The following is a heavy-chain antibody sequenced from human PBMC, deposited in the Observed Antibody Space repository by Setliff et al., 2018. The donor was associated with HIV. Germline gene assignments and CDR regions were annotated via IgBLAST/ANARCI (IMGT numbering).Heavy chain of an antibody. V-gene: IGHV1-2*02. Sequence: ASVKVSCKASGYTFTDYYVHWVRQAPGQGLEWVGCINPKSGDTNCAQTFQDRVHQRRTRTTAYLEVSSLRSEDTAVYYCAKGYYHDSRGYPTGPAFDIWGQGTMVTVSS. CDR3: AKGYYHDSRGYPTGPAFDI. J-gene: IGHJ3*02. CDR2: INPKSGDT. CDR1: GYTFTDYY. D-gene: IGHD3-22*01.